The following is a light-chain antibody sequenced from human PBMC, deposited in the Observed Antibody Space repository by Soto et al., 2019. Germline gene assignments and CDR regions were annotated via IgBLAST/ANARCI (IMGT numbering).Light chain of an antibody. V-gene: IGKV1-5*01. CDR2: DAS. CDR3: QQYDSVLGT. CDR1: QSISHW. Sequence: IQLTQSPSTLSAGVGDSVTITCRASQSISHWLAWYQQKPGKAPKFLIYDASSLESGVPSRFSGSGSGTEFTLTISSLQPDDFATYYCQQYDSVLGTFGPGTKVDIK. J-gene: IGKJ1*01.